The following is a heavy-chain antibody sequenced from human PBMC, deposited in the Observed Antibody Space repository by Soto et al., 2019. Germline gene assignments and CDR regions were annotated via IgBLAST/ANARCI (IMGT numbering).Heavy chain of an antibody. CDR2: IFYSGST. Sequence: PSETLSLTCSVYGVSLTSGTYYWSWIRQHPGEGLEWIGYIFYSGSTDYNPSLKSRVNISVDTSKNQFSLKLSSVTAADTAVYYCASTEDFFDYWGQGTLVTVSS. V-gene: IGHV4-31*03. CDR1: GVSLTSGTYY. CDR3: ASTEDFFDY. J-gene: IGHJ4*02.